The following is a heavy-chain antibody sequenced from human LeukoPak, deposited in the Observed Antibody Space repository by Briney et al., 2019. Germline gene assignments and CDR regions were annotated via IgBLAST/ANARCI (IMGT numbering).Heavy chain of an antibody. J-gene: IGHJ3*02. V-gene: IGHV3-74*01. CDR1: GFRFSSYW. CDR2: IQYDGNTT. CDR3: ARALVAGVTLNALDI. D-gene: IGHD2-15*01. Sequence: PGGSLRLSCAASGFRFSSYWMHWVRQAPGNGLEWVARIQYDGNTTNYADSVKGRFTISRDNAKKTLYVQMNSLRAEDTAVYYCARALVAGVTLNALDIWGQGTMVTVSS.